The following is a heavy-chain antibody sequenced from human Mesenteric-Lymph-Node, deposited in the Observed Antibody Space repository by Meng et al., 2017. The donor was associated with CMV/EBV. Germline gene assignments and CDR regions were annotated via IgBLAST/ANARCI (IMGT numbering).Heavy chain of an antibody. CDR2: IFNSGGT. CDR1: DDSMSNNDYY. D-gene: IGHD4-17*01. V-gene: IGHV4-39*07. J-gene: IGHJ5*02. Sequence: SETLSLTCTVSDDSMSNNDYYWARIRQPPGGGLVWIGSIFNSGGTSYNSSLKSRVTMSIDTSRNQFSLKLSSVTAADTATYYCARDHTTMINDAGLGYFRLDPWGQGALVTVSS. CDR3: ARDHTTMINDAGLGYFRLDP.